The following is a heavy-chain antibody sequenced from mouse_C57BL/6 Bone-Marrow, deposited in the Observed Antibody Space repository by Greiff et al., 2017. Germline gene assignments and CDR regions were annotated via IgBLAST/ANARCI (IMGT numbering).Heavy chain of an antibody. J-gene: IGHJ1*03. CDR2: IYPRDGST. Sequence: QVQLKQSGPELVKPGASVKLSCKASGYTFTSYDINWVKQRPGQGLEWIGWIYPRDGSTKYNEKFKGKATLNVDTSSSTAYMELHSLTSEDSAVYFCASLDFDGSSGDWYFDVWGTGTTVTVSS. CDR1: GYTFTSYD. CDR3: ASLDFDGSSGDWYFDV. D-gene: IGHD1-1*01. V-gene: IGHV1-85*01.